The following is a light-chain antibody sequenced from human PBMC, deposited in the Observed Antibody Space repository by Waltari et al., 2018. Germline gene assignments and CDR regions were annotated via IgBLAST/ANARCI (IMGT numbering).Light chain of an antibody. V-gene: IGKV1-5*03. CDR2: KAS. CDR3: QQYNTYSS. Sequence: DIQMTQSPSSLSASVGDRVTITCRASQSISNWLAWYQQKPGKAPILLIYKASILKSGVPSRFSGSGSGTQFTLPISSLQPGDFATYYCQQYNTYSSFGQGTKLEIK. CDR1: QSISNW. J-gene: IGKJ2*01.